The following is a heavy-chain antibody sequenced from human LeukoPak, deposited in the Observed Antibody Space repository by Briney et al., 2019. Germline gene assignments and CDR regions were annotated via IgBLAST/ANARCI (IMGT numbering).Heavy chain of an antibody. CDR2: IHSSGST. Sequence: SETLSLTCTVSGGSIISYYWSRIRQPPGKGLEWIAYIHSSGSTNYNPSLKSRVTISVDTSKNHFSLKVTSMTAADTGVYYCARSLPGRIGAADFWGQGTLVTVSS. V-gene: IGHV4-59*01. D-gene: IGHD6-13*01. J-gene: IGHJ4*02. CDR1: GGSIISYY. CDR3: ARSLPGRIGAADF.